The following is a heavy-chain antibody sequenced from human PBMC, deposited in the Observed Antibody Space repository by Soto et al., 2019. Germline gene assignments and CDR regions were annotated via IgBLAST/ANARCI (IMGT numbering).Heavy chain of an antibody. CDR2: IIPIFGTA. CDR3: AREFRDGYNPGGGRFDY. J-gene: IGHJ4*02. D-gene: IGHD3-16*01. V-gene: IGHV1-69*13. Sequence: ASVKVSCKASGGTFISYAISWVRQAPGQGLEWMGGIIPIFGTANYAQKFQGRVTITGDESTRTAYMEMSSLRSEDTAVYYCAREFRDGYNPGGGRFDYWGQGTLVTVSS. CDR1: GGTFISYA.